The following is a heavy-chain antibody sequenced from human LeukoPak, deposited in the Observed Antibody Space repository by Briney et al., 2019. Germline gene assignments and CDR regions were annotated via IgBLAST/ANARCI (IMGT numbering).Heavy chain of an antibody. V-gene: IGHV4-59*08. J-gene: IGHJ3*02. D-gene: IGHD1-26*01. CDR3: ATNRAGTYDRPFDI. Sequence: SETLSLTCIVSGGSINNHYWTWIRQTPGKGLEWIGDIHYTGTTKYNPSLKSRVTISIDTSKNQFSLELSPVTATDTAVYFCATNRAGTYDRPFDIWGQGTMVIVSS. CDR1: GGSINNHY. CDR2: IHYTGTT.